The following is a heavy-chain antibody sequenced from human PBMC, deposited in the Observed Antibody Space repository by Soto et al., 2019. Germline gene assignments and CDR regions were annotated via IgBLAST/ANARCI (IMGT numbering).Heavy chain of an antibody. CDR1: GYAFSSNY. Sequence: ALVKVSCKASGYAFSSNYIHWVRQAPGQGLEWMGVINPSNGRTTYAQNFQDRVTMTRDTSTSTVYIELRSLSSDDTAVYYCARRGFDYWGQGTPVTVS. CDR3: ARRGFDY. V-gene: IGHV1-46*01. J-gene: IGHJ4*02. CDR2: INPSNGRT.